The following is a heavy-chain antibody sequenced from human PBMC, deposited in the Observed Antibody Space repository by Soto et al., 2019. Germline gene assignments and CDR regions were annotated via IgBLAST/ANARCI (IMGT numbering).Heavy chain of an antibody. V-gene: IGHV3-23*01. J-gene: IGHJ4*02. CDR2: ISGSGGGT. Sequence: PXVSLRLSCAAAGFPFSSYAMTWVRQAPGKGLEWVSVISGSGGGTNIADSVKGRFTISRDNSNNTLYLQMHSLRAEDTAVYYCARDYKTLMDTYFDFWGQGTLVTVSS. D-gene: IGHD3-10*01. CDR1: GFPFSSYA. CDR3: ARDYKTLMDTYFDF.